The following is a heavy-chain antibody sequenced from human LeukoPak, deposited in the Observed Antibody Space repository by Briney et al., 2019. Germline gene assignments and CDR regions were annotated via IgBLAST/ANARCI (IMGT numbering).Heavy chain of an antibody. J-gene: IGHJ5*02. Sequence: SQTLSLTCTVSGGSISSGSYYWSWIRQPAGKGLEWIGRIYTSGSTNYNPSLKSRVTISVDTSKNQFSLKLSSVTAADTAVYYCAREIVVVPAAIRSYDSMYNWFAPWGQGTLVTVSS. CDR2: IYTSGST. V-gene: IGHV4-61*02. CDR1: GGSISSGSYY. D-gene: IGHD2-2*01. CDR3: AREIVVVPAAIRSYDSMYNWFAP.